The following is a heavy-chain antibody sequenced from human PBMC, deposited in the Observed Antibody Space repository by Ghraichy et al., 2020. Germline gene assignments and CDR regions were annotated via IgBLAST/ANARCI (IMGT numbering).Heavy chain of an antibody. CDR2: ISSSSSYI. J-gene: IGHJ6*02. Sequence: GGSLRLSCAASGFTFSSYSMNWVRQAPGTGLEWVSSISSSSSYIYYADSVKGRFTISRDNAKNSLYLQMNSLRAEDTAVYYCARVHYGDYYYGMDVWGQGTTVTVSS. D-gene: IGHD4-17*01. V-gene: IGHV3-21*01. CDR1: GFTFSSYS. CDR3: ARVHYGDYYYGMDV.